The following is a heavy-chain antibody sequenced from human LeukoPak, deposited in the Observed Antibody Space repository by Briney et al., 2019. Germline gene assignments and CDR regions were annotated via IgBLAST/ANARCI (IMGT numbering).Heavy chain of an antibody. V-gene: IGHV3-30-3*01. CDR2: ISYDGSNK. D-gene: IGHD3-10*01. CDR3: ARDRGRGLLWFGESLDY. Sequence: GGSLRLSCAASGFTFSSYAMHWVRQAPGKGLEWVAVISYDGSNKYYADSVKGRFTISRDNSKNTLYLQMNSLRAEDTTVYYCARDRGRGLLWFGESLDYWGQGTLVTVSS. J-gene: IGHJ4*02. CDR1: GFTFSSYA.